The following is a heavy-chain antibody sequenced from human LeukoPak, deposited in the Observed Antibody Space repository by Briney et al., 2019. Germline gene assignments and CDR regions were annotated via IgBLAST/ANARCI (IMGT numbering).Heavy chain of an antibody. V-gene: IGHV1-46*01. D-gene: IGHD5-18*01. CDR3: ARAMVSPHFDY. CDR1: GYTFTNYY. Sequence: ASVKVSCKTSGYTFTNYYMHWVRQAPGQGLEWMGIISPSGGSTDYAQKFQGRVTMTRDMSTRTVYMELSSLRSEDTAVYYCARAMVSPHFDYWGQGILVTVSA. J-gene: IGHJ4*02. CDR2: ISPSGGST.